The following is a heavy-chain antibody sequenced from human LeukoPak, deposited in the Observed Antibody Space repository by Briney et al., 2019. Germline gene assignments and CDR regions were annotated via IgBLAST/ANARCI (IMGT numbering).Heavy chain of an antibody. J-gene: IGHJ4*02. CDR2: IYTGGST. CDR3: ARHSGYSGYGSGEFDY. Sequence: SETLSLTCAVSGGSISTYYWSWIRQPTGKGLEWIGRIYTGGSTNYNPSLKSRVTISVDTSKNQFSLKLSSVAAADTAVYYCARHSGYSGYGSGEFDYWGQGTLVTVSS. D-gene: IGHD5-12*01. V-gene: IGHV4-4*07. CDR1: GGSISTYY.